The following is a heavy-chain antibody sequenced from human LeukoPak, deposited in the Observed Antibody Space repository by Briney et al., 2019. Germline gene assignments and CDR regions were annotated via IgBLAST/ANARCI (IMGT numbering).Heavy chain of an antibody. CDR2: IYYSGST. CDR1: GGSISSSSYY. J-gene: IGHJ4*02. D-gene: IGHD3-22*01. CDR3: ARRHYDSTGREFDY. V-gene: IGHV4-39*01. Sequence: SSETLSLTCTVSGGSISSSSYYWGWIRQPPGKGLEWIGSIYYSGSTNYNPSLESRVTISVDTSKNQFSLKLSSVTAADTAVYYGARRHYDSTGREFDYWGRGTLVTASS.